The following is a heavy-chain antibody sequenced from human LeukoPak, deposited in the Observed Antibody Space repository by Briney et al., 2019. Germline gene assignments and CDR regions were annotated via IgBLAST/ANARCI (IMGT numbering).Heavy chain of an antibody. J-gene: IGHJ4*02. CDR3: ARDEGSGWYNY. D-gene: IGHD6-19*01. CDR1: GGSISTYY. CDR2: IQPSGGT. Sequence: PSETLSLTCTVSGGSISTYYWNWIRRPAGKGLEWIGRIQPSGGTNYNPSLKSRITVSVDTSKNQFSLKLTSVTAADTAVYFCARDEGSGWYNYWGQGTLVTVSS. V-gene: IGHV4-4*07.